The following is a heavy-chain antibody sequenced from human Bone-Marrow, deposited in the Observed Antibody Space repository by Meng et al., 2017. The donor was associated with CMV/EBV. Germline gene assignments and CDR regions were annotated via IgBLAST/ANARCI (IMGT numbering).Heavy chain of an antibody. V-gene: IGHV1-2*02. CDR1: GYTFTGYY. CDR3: ARVARPTLFYDFWSGYYGGGYYYGMDV. D-gene: IGHD3-3*01. CDR2: INPNSGGT. J-gene: IGHJ6*02. Sequence: ASVKVSCKASGYTFTGYYMHWVRQGPGQGLEWMGWINPNSGGTNYAQKFQGRVTMTRDTSISTAYMELSRLRSDDTAVYYCARVARPTLFYDFWSGYYGGGYYYGMDVWGQGTTVTVSS.